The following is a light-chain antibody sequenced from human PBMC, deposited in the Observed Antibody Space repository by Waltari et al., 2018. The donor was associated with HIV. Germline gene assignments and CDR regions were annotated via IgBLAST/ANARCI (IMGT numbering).Light chain of an antibody. J-gene: IGKJ2*01. CDR3: QQTYTMYT. CDR1: QYISSH. CDR2: AAS. V-gene: IGKV1-39*01. Sequence: DIQMTQSPSFLSASVGDRLIITCRASQYISSHLNWYQQKPGKAPNLLIYAASYLQSGVPSRFIGSGSGTNFSLTINSLQPEDFATYYCQQTYTMYTFAQGTELAIK.